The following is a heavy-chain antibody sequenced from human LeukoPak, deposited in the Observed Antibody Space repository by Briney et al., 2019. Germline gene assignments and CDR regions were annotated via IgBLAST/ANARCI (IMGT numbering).Heavy chain of an antibody. CDR3: ASRYYDILTGYYGPLDY. CDR2: ISGSGGST. V-gene: IGHV3-23*01. J-gene: IGHJ4*02. Sequence: PGGSMRLSCAASGCTFSRYAMRWVRQAPGKGVEGGSAISGSGGSTYYAHSLQGPFTLSRDNSKHTLYLQINSLRAEDTAVYYCASRYYDILTGYYGPLDYWGQGTLVTVSS. D-gene: IGHD3-9*01. CDR1: GCTFSRYA.